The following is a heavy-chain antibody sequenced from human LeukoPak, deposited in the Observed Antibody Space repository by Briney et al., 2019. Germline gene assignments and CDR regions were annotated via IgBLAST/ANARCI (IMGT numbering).Heavy chain of an antibody. CDR2: IYYSGST. CDR3: ARGGGRIVVPPFDKGLGMDV. Sequence: SETLSLTCTVSGGSISSSSYYWGWIRQPPGKGLEWIGSIYYSGSTYCNPSLKSRVTISVDTSKNQFSLKLSSVTAADTAVYYCARGGGRIVVPPFDKGLGMDVWGQGTTVTVSS. D-gene: IGHD2-2*01. J-gene: IGHJ6*02. V-gene: IGHV4-39*01. CDR1: GGSISSSSYY.